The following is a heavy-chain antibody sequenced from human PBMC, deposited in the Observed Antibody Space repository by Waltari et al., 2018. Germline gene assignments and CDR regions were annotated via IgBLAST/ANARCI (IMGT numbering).Heavy chain of an antibody. CDR1: GGSISRSY. V-gene: IGHV4-4*07. CDR3: ARLGSGSYSSPPYFDY. CDR2: IYTSGST. Sequence: QVQLQESGPGLVKPSETLSLTCTVSGGSISRSYWSWLRQPAGKGLEWIGRIYTSGSTNYNPSLKSRVTMSVDTSKNQFSLKLSSVTAADTAVYYCARLGSGSYSSPPYFDYWGQGTLVTVSS. D-gene: IGHD3-10*01. J-gene: IGHJ4*02.